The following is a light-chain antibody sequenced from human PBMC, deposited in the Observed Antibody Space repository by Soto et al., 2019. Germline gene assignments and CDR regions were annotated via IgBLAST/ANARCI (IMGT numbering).Light chain of an antibody. CDR3: CSYACPSPI. Sequence: QSALTQPASVSGSPGQSITISCTGTSSDVGSYNFVSWFQQHPGKVPKLIIYEGTERPSGVSNRFSASKSGNTASLTISGLQPEDEADYYCCSYACPSPIFGGGTKLTVL. CDR1: SSDVGSYNF. J-gene: IGLJ2*01. V-gene: IGLV2-23*01. CDR2: EGT.